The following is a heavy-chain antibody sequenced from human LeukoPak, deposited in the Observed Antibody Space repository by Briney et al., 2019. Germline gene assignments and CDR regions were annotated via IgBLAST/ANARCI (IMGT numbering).Heavy chain of an antibody. CDR2: INPNSGGT. Sequence: ASVKVSCKASGYTFTGYYIHWVRQAPGQGLEWMGWINPNSGGTNYAQKFQDRVTMTRDTSISTAHMELSRLRSDDTAFYYCARDAIRSSNWPRDYWGQGTLVTVSS. V-gene: IGHV1-2*02. CDR3: ARDAIRSSNWPRDY. CDR1: GYTFTGYY. J-gene: IGHJ4*02. D-gene: IGHD6-13*01.